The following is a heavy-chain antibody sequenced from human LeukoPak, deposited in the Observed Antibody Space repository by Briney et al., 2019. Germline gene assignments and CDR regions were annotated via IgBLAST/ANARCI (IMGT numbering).Heavy chain of an antibody. CDR3: ARTPPIQLWFYFDY. D-gene: IGHD5-18*01. J-gene: IGHJ4*02. CDR2: ISSSSSYI. V-gene: IGHV3-21*01. CDR1: GFTFSSYS. Sequence: GGSLRLSCAASGFTFSSYSMNWVRQAPGKGLEWVSSISSSSSYIYYADSVKGRFTISRDNAKNSLYLQMNSLRAEDTAVYYCARTPPIQLWFYFDYWGQGTLATVSS.